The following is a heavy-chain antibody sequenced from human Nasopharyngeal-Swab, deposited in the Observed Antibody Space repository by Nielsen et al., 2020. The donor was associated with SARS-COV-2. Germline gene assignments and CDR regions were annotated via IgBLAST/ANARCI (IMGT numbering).Heavy chain of an antibody. CDR3: ARDRGGVYYYYGMDV. CDR1: WFTVSSNY. Sequence: GESLKISCAASWFTVSSNYMSWVRQAPGKGLEWVSVIYSGGSTYYADSVKGRFTISRDNSKNTLYLQMNSLRAEDTDVYYCARDRGGVYYYYGMDVWGQGTTVTVSS. D-gene: IGHD3-10*01. J-gene: IGHJ6*02. V-gene: IGHV3-53*01. CDR2: IYSGGST.